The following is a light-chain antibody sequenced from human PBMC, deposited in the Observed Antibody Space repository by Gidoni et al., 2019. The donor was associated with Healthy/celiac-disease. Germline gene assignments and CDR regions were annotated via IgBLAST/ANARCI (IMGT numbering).Light chain of an antibody. J-gene: IGLJ2*01. CDR1: SREVGSYNL. CDR3: CSYAGSSTFYVV. Sequence: QSALTQPASVSGSPGPSITISCTGTSREVGSYNLCSWYQQHPGKAPKLMIYEGSKRPSGVSNRFSGSKSGNTASLTISGLQAEDEADYYCCSYAGSSTFYVVFGGGTKLTVL. V-gene: IGLV2-23*03. CDR2: EGS.